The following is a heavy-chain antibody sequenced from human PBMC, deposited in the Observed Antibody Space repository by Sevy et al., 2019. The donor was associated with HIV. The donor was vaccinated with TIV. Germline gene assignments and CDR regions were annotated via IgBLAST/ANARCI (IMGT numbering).Heavy chain of an antibody. CDR2: ISGSGGST. CDR3: AKVSGGFDYYDSSGYSDY. CDR1: GFTFSSYA. D-gene: IGHD3-22*01. Sequence: GGSLRLSCAASGFTFSSYAMCWVRQAPGKGLEWVSAISGSGGSTYYADSVKGRFTISRDNSKNTLYLQMNSLRAEDTAVYYCAKVSGGFDYYDSSGYSDYWGQGTLVTVSS. J-gene: IGHJ4*02. V-gene: IGHV3-23*01.